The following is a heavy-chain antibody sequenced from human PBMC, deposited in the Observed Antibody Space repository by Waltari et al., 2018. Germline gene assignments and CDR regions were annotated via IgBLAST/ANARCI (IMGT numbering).Heavy chain of an antibody. D-gene: IGHD2-21*02. Sequence: QVQLVQSGAEVKKPGASVKVSCTASGYTLTELSLHWVAQDPGTGLEWMGGFDPEDGETIYAQKFQGRVTMTEDTSTDTAYMELSSLRSEDTAVYYCARGDHYYYGMDVWGQGTTVTVSS. V-gene: IGHV1-24*01. CDR2: FDPEDGET. CDR1: GYTLTELS. CDR3: ARGDHYYYGMDV. J-gene: IGHJ6*02.